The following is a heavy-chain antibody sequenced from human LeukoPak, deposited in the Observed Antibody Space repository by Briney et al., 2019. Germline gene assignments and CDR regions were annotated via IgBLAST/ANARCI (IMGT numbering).Heavy chain of an antibody. Sequence: GRSLRLSCAASGFTFSSYAMSWVRQAPGKGLEWVSAISGSGGSTYYADSVKGRFTISRDNSKNTLYLQMNSLRAEDTAVYYCARSSYLWSGAFDYWGQGTLVTVSS. CDR1: GFTFSSYA. CDR2: ISGSGGST. V-gene: IGHV3-23*01. J-gene: IGHJ4*02. CDR3: ARSSYLWSGAFDY. D-gene: IGHD3-10*01.